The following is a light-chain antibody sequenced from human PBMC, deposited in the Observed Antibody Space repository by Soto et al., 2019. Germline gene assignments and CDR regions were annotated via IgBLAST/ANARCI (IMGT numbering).Light chain of an antibody. J-gene: IGKJ1*01. CDR1: QTVGKDY. V-gene: IGKV3-20*01. Sequence: EIVLTQSPGTLSVSPGYGATLSCRASQTVGKDYLAWYQQRPGQAPRLLIHGASSRATGIQDTFRGSGSGTEFTHTIGRLEPEDFAVYYCQQYDGSPRTFGQGTKVEIK. CDR3: QQYDGSPRT. CDR2: GAS.